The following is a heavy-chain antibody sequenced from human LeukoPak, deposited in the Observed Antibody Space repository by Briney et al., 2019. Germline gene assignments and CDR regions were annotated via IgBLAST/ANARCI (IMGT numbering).Heavy chain of an antibody. CDR2: ISTSSFI. J-gene: IGHJ3*02. Sequence: PGGSLRLSCAASGFTFTGFQMNWVRQAPGRGLEWVSYISTSSFIDYADSVEGRFPISRDNAKNSLYLQMHSLRDEDTAIYYCARDYGYAFDIWGQGTMVTVS. V-gene: IGHV3-21*05. CDR3: ARDYGYAFDI. CDR1: GFTFTGFQ. D-gene: IGHD5-24*01.